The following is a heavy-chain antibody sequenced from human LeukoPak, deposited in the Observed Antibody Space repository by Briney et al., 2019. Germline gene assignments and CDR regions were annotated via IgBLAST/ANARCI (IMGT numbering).Heavy chain of an antibody. CDR3: AKGPRIRWDTQPPDS. CDR1: GFSFDQYT. CDR2: ISWDGVNS. V-gene: IGHV3-43*01. D-gene: IGHD4-23*01. J-gene: IGHJ4*02. Sequence: PGGSLRLSCAASGFSFDQYTMHWVRQPPGKGLEWVSLISWDGVNSYYADSMKGRFIIFRDNRKNSLYLQINSLRTDDTALYYCAKGPRIRWDTQPPDSWGQGTLVTVSS.